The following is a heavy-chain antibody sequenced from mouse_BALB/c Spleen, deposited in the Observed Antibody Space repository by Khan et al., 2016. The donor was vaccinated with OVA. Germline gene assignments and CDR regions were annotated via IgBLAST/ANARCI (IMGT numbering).Heavy chain of an antibody. CDR1: GYSITSGYA. CDR2: ISYSGGT. Sequence: EVKLEESGPGLVKPSQSLSLTCTVTGYSITSGYAWNWIRQFPGNKLEWMGYISYSGGTSYNPSLKSRISITRDTSKNQFFLQLNSVTTEDTATYYCARGNYYGYYFDYWGQGTPLKVSS. D-gene: IGHD1-1*01. CDR3: ARGNYYGYYFDY. V-gene: IGHV3-2*02. J-gene: IGHJ2*01.